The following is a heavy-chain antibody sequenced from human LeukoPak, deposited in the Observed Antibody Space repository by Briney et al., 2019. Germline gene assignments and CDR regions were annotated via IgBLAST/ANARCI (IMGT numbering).Heavy chain of an antibody. D-gene: IGHD7-27*01. CDR3: ASLGTLRS. V-gene: IGHV4-39*01. J-gene: IGHJ5*02. Sequence: PSETLSLTCTVSGGSVSSSTYYWGWIRQPPGKGLDWIGSISYSGTNYNNPSLKSRVSISIDTSKNQFSVKLTSVSAADTAMYYCASLGTLRSWGQGTLVTVSS. CDR1: GGSVSSSTYY. CDR2: ISYSGTN.